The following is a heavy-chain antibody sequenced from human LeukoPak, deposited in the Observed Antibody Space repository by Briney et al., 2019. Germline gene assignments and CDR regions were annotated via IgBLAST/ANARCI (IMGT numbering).Heavy chain of an antibody. CDR2: ISSSSYI. J-gene: IGHJ4*02. CDR1: GFTFSSYS. D-gene: IGHD6-19*01. CDR3: ARVRLQQWLVDY. V-gene: IGHV3-21*01. Sequence: PGGSLRLSCAASGFTFSSYSMNWVRQAPGKGLEWVSSISSSSYIYYADSVKGRFTISRDNAKNSLYLQMNSLRAEDTAVYYCARVRLQQWLVDYWGQGTLVTVSS.